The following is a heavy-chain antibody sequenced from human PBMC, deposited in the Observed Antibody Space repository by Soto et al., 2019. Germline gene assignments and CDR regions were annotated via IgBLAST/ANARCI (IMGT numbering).Heavy chain of an antibody. J-gene: IGHJ4*02. Sequence: QVQLMQSGGEVKKPGASVKVSCKASGFTFRIYAIAWVRQAPGQGLEWMGWIRTHNGNANYAQNFQDRITMTADTSTNTAYLELRNLRTDDTAVYYCAMLTGFSSTFPDYCGQGTLVSVSS. D-gene: IGHD6-13*01. CDR2: IRTHNGNA. CDR3: AMLTGFSSTFPDY. CDR1: GFTFRIYA. V-gene: IGHV1-18*04.